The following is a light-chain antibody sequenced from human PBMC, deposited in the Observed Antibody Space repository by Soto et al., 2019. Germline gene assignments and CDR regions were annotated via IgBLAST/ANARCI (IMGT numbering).Light chain of an antibody. J-gene: IGKJ4*01. Sequence: DIQMTQSPSSLSASVGDRVTITCRASQGIRNDLGWYQQKPGKAPKRLIYAASSLQSGVPSRFSGSGSGTEYTLTISGLQSEDFAVYYCHQYNIRPPLLFGGGTKVDIK. CDR1: QGIRND. V-gene: IGKV1-17*01. CDR3: HQYNIRPPLL. CDR2: AAS.